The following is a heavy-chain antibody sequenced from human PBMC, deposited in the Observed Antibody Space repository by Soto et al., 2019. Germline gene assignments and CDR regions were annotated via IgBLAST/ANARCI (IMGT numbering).Heavy chain of an antibody. J-gene: IGHJ6*03. CDR1: GDSVSSNSAG. D-gene: IGHD1-1*01. V-gene: IGHV6-1*01. CDR3: ARGSWDDVSGHYYMDV. CDR2: TYYRSKWYN. Sequence: PSETLSLTCDISGDSVSSNSAGWNWIRQTPSRGLEWLGRTYYRSKWYNNYAVSVKSRVSVNPDTAKNQFSLQLNYVTPEDTAVYYCARGSWDDVSGHYYMDVWGKGTTVTVSS.